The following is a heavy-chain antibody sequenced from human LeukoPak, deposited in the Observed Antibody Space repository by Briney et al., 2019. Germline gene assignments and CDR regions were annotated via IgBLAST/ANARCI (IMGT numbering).Heavy chain of an antibody. Sequence: ASVKVSCKVSGYTLTELSMHWVRQAPGKGLEWMGGFDPEGGETIYAQKFQGRVTMTEDTSTDTAYMELSSLRSEDTAVYYCATRRPAAILDYFDYWGQGTLVTVSS. CDR3: ATRRPAAILDYFDY. D-gene: IGHD2-2*02. CDR1: GYTLTELS. CDR2: FDPEGGET. J-gene: IGHJ4*02. V-gene: IGHV1-24*01.